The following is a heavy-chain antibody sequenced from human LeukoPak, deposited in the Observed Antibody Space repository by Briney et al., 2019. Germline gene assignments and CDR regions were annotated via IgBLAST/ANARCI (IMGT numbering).Heavy chain of an antibody. CDR2: IYSGGST. J-gene: IGHJ4*02. CDR1: GFTFSSYW. CDR3: ARDLGFAGFDY. V-gene: IGHV3-53*01. D-gene: IGHD3-10*01. Sequence: GGSLRLSCAASGFTFSSYWMSWVRQAPGKGLEWVSVIYSGGSTYYADSVKGRFTISRDNSKNTLYLQMNSLRAEDTAVYYCARDLGFAGFDYWGQGTLVTVSS.